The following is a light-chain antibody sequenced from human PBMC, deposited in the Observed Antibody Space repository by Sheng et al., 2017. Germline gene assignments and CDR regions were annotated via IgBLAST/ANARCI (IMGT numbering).Light chain of an antibody. CDR2: KAS. Sequence: IQMTQSPSTLSASVGDRVTITCRASQNIRIWLAWYQQKPGKAPKVLIYKASNLESGVPSRFSGGGSGTQFTLTITNLQPDDFATYYCLQYSDDWIFGQGTKVENK. CDR3: LQYSDDWI. J-gene: IGKJ1*01. CDR1: QNIRIW. V-gene: IGKV1-5*03.